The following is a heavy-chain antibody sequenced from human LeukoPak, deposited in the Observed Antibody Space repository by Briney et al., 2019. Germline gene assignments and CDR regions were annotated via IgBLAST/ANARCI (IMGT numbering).Heavy chain of an antibody. CDR2: ICGSGGST. V-gene: IGHV3-23*01. CDR3: AKVAPIAVADNDNWFAG. CDR1: GFTFSSYA. Sequence: GGPLRLSCAASGFTFSSYAMSWVRQAPGKGLEWVSAICGSGGSTSYADSVTGRFTISRDNSKNTLYLQMTSLTAEYTAVYYCAKVAPIAVADNDNWFAGWSQGTLVTVSS. D-gene: IGHD6-19*01. J-gene: IGHJ5*02.